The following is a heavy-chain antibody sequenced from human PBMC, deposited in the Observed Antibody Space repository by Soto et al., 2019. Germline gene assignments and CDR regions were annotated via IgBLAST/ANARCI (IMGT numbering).Heavy chain of an antibody. V-gene: IGHV1-18*01. CDR1: GYTFTSYG. Sequence: GASVKVSCKASGYTFTSYGISWGRQAPGQGLEWMGWISAYNGNTNYAQKLQGRVTMTTDTSTSTAYMELRSLRSDDTAVYYCARDSRYFDWLLPNYYYYYYMDVWGKGTTVTVSS. D-gene: IGHD3-9*01. J-gene: IGHJ6*03. CDR2: ISAYNGNT. CDR3: ARDSRYFDWLLPNYYYYYYMDV.